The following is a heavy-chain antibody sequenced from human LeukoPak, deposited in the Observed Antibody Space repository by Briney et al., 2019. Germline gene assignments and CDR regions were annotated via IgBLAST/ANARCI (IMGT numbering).Heavy chain of an antibody. Sequence: ASVKVSCKASGYTFTSYDINWVRQATGQGLEWMGWMNPNSGNTGYAQKLQGRVTMTTDTSTSTAYMELRSLRSDDTAVYYCARVGFRAFDIWGQGTMVTVSS. V-gene: IGHV1-8*02. CDR3: ARVGFRAFDI. CDR1: GYTFTSYD. CDR2: MNPNSGNT. J-gene: IGHJ3*02.